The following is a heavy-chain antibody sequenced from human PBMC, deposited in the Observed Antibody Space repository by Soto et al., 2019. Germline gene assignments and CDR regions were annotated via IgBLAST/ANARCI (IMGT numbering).Heavy chain of an antibody. Sequence: TGGSLRLSCAASGFTFSDYYMSWIRQAPGKGLEWVSYISSSGSTIYYADSVKGRFTISRDNAKNSLYLQMNSLRAEDTAVYYCARDLHGVHYYYGMDVWGQGTTVTVSS. D-gene: IGHD3-10*01. CDR2: ISSSGSTI. J-gene: IGHJ6*02. V-gene: IGHV3-11*01. CDR3: ARDLHGVHYYYGMDV. CDR1: GFTFSDYY.